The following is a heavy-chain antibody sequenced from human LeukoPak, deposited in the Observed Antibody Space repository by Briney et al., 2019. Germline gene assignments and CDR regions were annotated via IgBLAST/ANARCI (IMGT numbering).Heavy chain of an antibody. D-gene: IGHD3-3*01. J-gene: IGHJ5*02. CDR2: ISSSSSYI. V-gene: IGHV3-21*01. CDR3: ARDSGSDYDFWSGYFWFDP. CDR1: GFTFSSYS. Sequence: GASLRLSCAASGFTFSSYSMNWVRQAPGKGLEWVSSISSSSSYIYYADSVKGRFTISRDNAKNSLYLQMNSLRAEDTAVYYCARDSGSDYDFWSGYFWFDPWGQGTLVTVSS.